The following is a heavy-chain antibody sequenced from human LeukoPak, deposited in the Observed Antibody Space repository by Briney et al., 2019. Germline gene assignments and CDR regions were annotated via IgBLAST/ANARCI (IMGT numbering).Heavy chain of an antibody. J-gene: IGHJ5*02. CDR3: ARGRGEGRGISMVRGVRAPSYNWFDP. Sequence: SETLSLTCSVSGGSISSSSSYWGWIRQPPGKGLEWIGYIYYSGSTNYNPSLKSRVTISVDTSKNQFSLKLSSVTAADTAVYYCARGRGEGRGISMVRGVRAPSYNWFDPWGHGTLVTVSS. D-gene: IGHD3-10*01. V-gene: IGHV4-61*05. CDR2: IYYSGST. CDR1: GGSISSSSSY.